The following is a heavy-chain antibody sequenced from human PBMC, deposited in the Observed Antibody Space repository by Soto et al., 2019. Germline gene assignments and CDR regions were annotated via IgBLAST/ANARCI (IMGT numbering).Heavy chain of an antibody. Sequence: QVQLVESGGGVVQPGRSLRLSCAASGFTFSSYGMHWVRQAPGKGLEWVAVIWYDGSNKYYADSVKGRFTISRDNSKNTLYLQMNSLRAEDTAVYYCARPRRVAAAGNAFDICGEGTIVTVSS. V-gene: IGHV3-33*01. CDR2: IWYDGSNK. D-gene: IGHD6-13*01. CDR1: GFTFSSYG. CDR3: ARPRRVAAAGNAFDI. J-gene: IGHJ3*02.